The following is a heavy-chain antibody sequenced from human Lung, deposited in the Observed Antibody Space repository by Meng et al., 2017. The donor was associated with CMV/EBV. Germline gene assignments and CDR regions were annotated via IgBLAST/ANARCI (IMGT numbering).Heavy chain of an antibody. D-gene: IGHD6-19*01. V-gene: IGHV3-21*01. CDR2: ISSSSRYI. Sequence: GESPKISCAASGFTFSGYSMNWVRQAPGKGLEWVSMISSSSRYIYYADSVKGRFTISRDNDENSLYLQMNNLGADDTAVYYCATRMGTGYTSDWGQGTLVTVSS. CDR1: GFTFSGYS. J-gene: IGHJ4*02. CDR3: ATRMGTGYTSD.